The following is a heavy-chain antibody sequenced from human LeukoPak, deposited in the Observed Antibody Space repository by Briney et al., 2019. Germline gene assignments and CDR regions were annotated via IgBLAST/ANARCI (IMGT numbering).Heavy chain of an antibody. Sequence: SETLSPTCTVSGGSISSSSYYWGWIRQPPGKGLEWIGSIYYSGSTYYNPSLKSRVTISVDTSKNQFSLKLSSVTAADTAVYYCARPLGDCTNGACYTYWFDPWGQGTLVTVSS. CDR1: GGSISSSSYY. D-gene: IGHD2-8*01. V-gene: IGHV4-39*01. CDR2: IYYSGST. J-gene: IGHJ5*02. CDR3: ARPLGDCTNGACYTYWFDP.